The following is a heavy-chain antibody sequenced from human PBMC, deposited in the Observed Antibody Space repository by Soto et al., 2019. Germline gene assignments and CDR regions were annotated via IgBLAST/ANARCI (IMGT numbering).Heavy chain of an antibody. V-gene: IGHV3-30-3*01. CDR2: ISYDGSNK. J-gene: IGHJ3*02. D-gene: IGHD3-16*01. CDR1: GFTFSSYA. CDR3: ARSRGVLGGNDAFDI. Sequence: RRLSFAASGFTFSSYAMHWVRQAPGKGLEWVAVISYDGSNKYYADSVKGRFTISRDNSKNTLYLQMNSLRAEDTAVYYCARSRGVLGGNDAFDIWGQGTMVTVSS.